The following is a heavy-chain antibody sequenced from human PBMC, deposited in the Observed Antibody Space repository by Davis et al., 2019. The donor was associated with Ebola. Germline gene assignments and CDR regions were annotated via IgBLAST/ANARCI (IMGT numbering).Heavy chain of an antibody. Sequence: PGGSLRLSCVASGFTFDDYAMHWFRQAPGKGLEWVSGITLNSGTTAYADSVKGRFTISRDNAKDSLYLQMNSLRTEDTAFYYCAKDFYGSGSYIDAWGQGTLVAVSS. D-gene: IGHD3-10*01. CDR3: AKDFYGSGSYIDA. J-gene: IGHJ5*02. CDR1: GFTFDDYA. CDR2: ITLNSGTT. V-gene: IGHV3-9*01.